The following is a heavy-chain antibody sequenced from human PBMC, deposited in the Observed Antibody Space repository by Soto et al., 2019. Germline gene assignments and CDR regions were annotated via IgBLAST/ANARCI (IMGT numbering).Heavy chain of an antibody. J-gene: IGHJ4*02. V-gene: IGHV6-1*01. CDR3: ADGDVHF. D-gene: IGHD3-3*02. CDR1: GDSVSSISAA. CDR2: TYYRTKWYT. Sequence: HILSLTCAIPGDSVSSISAARNWIRQSSTSGLEWLGRTYYRTKWYTGYAPSVKGRITINPDTSKNQFSLQLTSVTPEDMAVDYCADGDVHFWGQGPLGTVSS.